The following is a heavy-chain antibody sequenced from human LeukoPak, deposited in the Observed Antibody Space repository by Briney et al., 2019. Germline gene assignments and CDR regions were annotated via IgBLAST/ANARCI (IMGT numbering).Heavy chain of an antibody. J-gene: IGHJ4*02. D-gene: IGHD2-21*01. CDR2: INPNSGGT. CDR1: GYTFTGYY. V-gene: IGHV1-2*02. CDR3: ARVDVVVIYPLV. Sequence: ASVRVSCKASGYTFTGYYMHWVRQAPGQGLEWMGWINPNSGGTNYAQKFQGRVTMTRDTSISTAYMELSRLRSDDTAVYYCARVDVVVIYPLVWGQGTLVTVSS.